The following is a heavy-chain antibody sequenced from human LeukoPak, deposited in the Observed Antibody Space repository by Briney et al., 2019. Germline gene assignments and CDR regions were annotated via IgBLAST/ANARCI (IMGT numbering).Heavy chain of an antibody. V-gene: IGHV1-18*01. D-gene: IGHD6-13*01. CDR2: ISAYNGNT. Sequence: ASVKVSCKASGYTFTSYGISWVRRAPGQGLEWMGWISAYNGNTNYARKLQGRVTMTTDTSTNTAYMELRSLRSDDTAVYYCARDQGGWVSGWFDPWGQGTLVTVSS. CDR3: ARDQGGWVSGWFDP. CDR1: GYTFTSYG. J-gene: IGHJ5*02.